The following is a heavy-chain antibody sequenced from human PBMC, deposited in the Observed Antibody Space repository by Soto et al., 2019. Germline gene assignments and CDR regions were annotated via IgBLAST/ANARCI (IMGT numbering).Heavy chain of an antibody. CDR1: GGSVSSSSYY. J-gene: IGHJ5*02. CDR2: IYYSGST. D-gene: IGHD3-3*01. Sequence: SETLSLTCTVSGGSVSSSSYYWSWIRQPPGKGLEWIGYIYYSGSTNYNPSLKSRVTISVDTSKNQFSLKLSSVTAADTAVYYCARESAYYDFWSGYSVDWFDPWGQGTLVTVSS. V-gene: IGHV4-61*01. CDR3: ARESAYYDFWSGYSVDWFDP.